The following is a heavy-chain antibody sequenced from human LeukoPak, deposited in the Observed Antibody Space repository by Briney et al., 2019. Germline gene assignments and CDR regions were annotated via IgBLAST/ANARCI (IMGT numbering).Heavy chain of an antibody. Sequence: SETLSLTRTVSGGSISSYYWSWIRQPPGKGLEWIGYIYYSRSTNYNPSLKSRVTISVDTSKNQFSLKLSSVTAADTAVYYCARGTYSSGLGYWGQGTLVTVSS. D-gene: IGHD6-19*01. CDR2: IYYSRST. CDR1: GGSISSYY. J-gene: IGHJ4*02. CDR3: ARGTYSSGLGY. V-gene: IGHV4-59*01.